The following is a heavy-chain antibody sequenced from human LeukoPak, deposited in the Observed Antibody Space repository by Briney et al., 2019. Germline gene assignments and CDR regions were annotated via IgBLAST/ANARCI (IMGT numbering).Heavy chain of an antibody. Sequence: SETLSLTCTVSGGSISSYFWSWIRQPAGKGLEWIGHIYTSGSTNYNPSLKSRVTMSVDTSKNQFSLKLSSVTAADTAVYYCARVGSSGNWFDPWGQGTLVTVSP. V-gene: IGHV4-4*07. CDR2: IYTSGST. J-gene: IGHJ5*02. CDR1: GGSISSYF. CDR3: ARVGSSGNWFDP. D-gene: IGHD3-10*01.